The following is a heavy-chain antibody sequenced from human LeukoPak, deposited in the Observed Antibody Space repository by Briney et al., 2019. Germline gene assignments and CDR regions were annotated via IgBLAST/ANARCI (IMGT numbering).Heavy chain of an antibody. CDR3: ARSRVWSDYWGYFDY. Sequence: PSETLSLTCTVSGASISSYYWSWIRQPPGKGLEWIGFIYYSGSTNYNPSLKSRVTISVDMSKNQISLKLSSVTAADTAVYYCARSRVWSDYWGYFDYWGQGTLVTVSS. J-gene: IGHJ4*02. CDR1: GASISSYY. V-gene: IGHV4-59*01. CDR2: IYYSGST. D-gene: IGHD3-3*01.